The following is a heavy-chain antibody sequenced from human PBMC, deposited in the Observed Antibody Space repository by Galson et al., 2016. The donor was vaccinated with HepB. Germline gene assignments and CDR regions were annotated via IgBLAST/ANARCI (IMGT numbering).Heavy chain of an antibody. CDR1: GFIFSKYT. Sequence: SLRLSCAAPGFIFSKYTMHWVRQAPGKGLQYVAGISYNGGTTHYADSVKGRFTISRDNSGNTLFLQMNSLRPEDTAVYYCVSSWVEDCGGDCFWMGGFDYWGQGALVTVSS. J-gene: IGHJ4*02. CDR2: ISYNGGTT. CDR3: VSSWVEDCGGDCFWMGGFDY. V-gene: IGHV3-64D*06. D-gene: IGHD2-21*02.